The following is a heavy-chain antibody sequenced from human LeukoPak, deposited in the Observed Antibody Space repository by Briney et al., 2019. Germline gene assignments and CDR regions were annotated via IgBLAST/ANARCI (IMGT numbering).Heavy chain of an antibody. J-gene: IGHJ3*02. CDR2: ISGSGGST. D-gene: IGHD1-26*01. Sequence: GGSLRLSCAASGFTFSSYAMSWVRQAPGKGLEWVSAISGSGGSTHYADSVKGRFTISRDNAKNSLYLQMNSLRAEDTAVYYCAREREPDTWAFDIWGQGTMVTVSS. CDR3: AREREPDTWAFDI. V-gene: IGHV3-23*01. CDR1: GFTFSSYA.